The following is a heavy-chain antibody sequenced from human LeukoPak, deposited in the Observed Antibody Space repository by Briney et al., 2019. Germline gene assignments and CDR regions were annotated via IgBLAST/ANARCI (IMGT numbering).Heavy chain of an antibody. CDR3: ARERAVYDSGWDILDS. CDR2: INPSDGT. Sequence: ASVKVSCKASEYTFSSDYMHRVRQAPGQGLEGRGTINPSDGTTYAQRFQGRVTMTRDTSTSTVHMELSSLRSEDTAVYYCARERAVYDSGWDILDSWGQGTLVTVSS. J-gene: IGHJ4*02. V-gene: IGHV1-46*01. CDR1: EYTFSSDY. D-gene: IGHD6-19*01.